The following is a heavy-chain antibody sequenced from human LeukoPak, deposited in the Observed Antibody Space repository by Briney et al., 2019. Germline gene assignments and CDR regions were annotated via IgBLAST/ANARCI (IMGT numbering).Heavy chain of an antibody. Sequence: SETLSLTCTVSGGSISSYYWSWIRQPAGKGLEWIGRIHTSGSSNYNPSLKSRVTMSVDTSKNQFSLKLSSVTAADTAVYYCARGSMATSGHRWFDPWGQGTLVTVSS. D-gene: IGHD5-24*01. J-gene: IGHJ5*02. V-gene: IGHV4-4*07. CDR2: IHTSGSS. CDR1: GGSISSYY. CDR3: ARGSMATSGHRWFDP.